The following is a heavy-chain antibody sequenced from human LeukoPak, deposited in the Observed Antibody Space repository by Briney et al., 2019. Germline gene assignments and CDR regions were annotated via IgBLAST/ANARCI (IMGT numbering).Heavy chain of an antibody. V-gene: IGHV3-23*01. D-gene: IGHD1-1*01. CDR2: ISGSGGST. Sequence: GGYLRLYCAASGFTFSSYAMSWVRQAPGKGLEWVSAISGSGGSTYYADSVKGRFTISRDNSKNTLYLQMNSLRAEDTAVYYCAKDQYNWNSYDAFDIWGQGTMVTVSP. CDR3: AKDQYNWNSYDAFDI. J-gene: IGHJ3*02. CDR1: GFTFSSYA.